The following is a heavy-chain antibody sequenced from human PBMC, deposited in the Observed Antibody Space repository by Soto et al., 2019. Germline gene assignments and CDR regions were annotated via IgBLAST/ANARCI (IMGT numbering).Heavy chain of an antibody. CDR3: ARDGDIVVAKVSYYYYYGMDV. J-gene: IGHJ6*02. D-gene: IGHD2-15*01. CDR1: GFIFSSYS. Sequence: EVQLVESGGGLVQLGWYLRLSCVVSGFIFSSYSMNWVRQAPGKGLEGVSYISSSSSTIYYADAVKGRFTISRDNAKSSLYLQMNSLRDEDTAVYYCARDGDIVVAKVSYYYYYGMDVWGQGTTVTVSS. CDR2: ISSSSSTI. V-gene: IGHV3-48*02.